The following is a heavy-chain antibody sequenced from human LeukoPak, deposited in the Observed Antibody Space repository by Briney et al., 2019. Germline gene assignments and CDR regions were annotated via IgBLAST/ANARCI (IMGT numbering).Heavy chain of an antibody. V-gene: IGHV4-59*08. CDR1: GDSISSYY. CDR2: IYYSGSI. D-gene: IGHD5/OR15-5a*01. J-gene: IGHJ6*02. Sequence: SETLSLTCTVSGDSISSYYWSWIRQPPGKGLEWIGYIYYSGSIDYNPSLKSRVTISVDTSKNQFSLEVGSVTAADTAVYYCARHGPLYEYFYYNMDVWGQGTTVTVSS. CDR3: ARHGPLYEYFYYNMDV.